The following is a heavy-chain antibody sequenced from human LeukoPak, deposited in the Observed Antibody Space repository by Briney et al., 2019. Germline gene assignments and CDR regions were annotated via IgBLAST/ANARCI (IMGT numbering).Heavy chain of an antibody. CDR2: INHSGST. V-gene: IGHV4-34*01. Sequence: SETLSLPCAFNGGSFSGYYWSWIRKPPGKELEWMGEINHSGSTNYNPSRKSRVTISVDTSKNQFSLKLSSVTAADTAVYYCSLLPAASSRYYYYYMDVWGKGTTVTVSS. D-gene: IGHD2-2*01. CDR1: GGSFSGYY. J-gene: IGHJ6*03. CDR3: SLLPAASSRYYYYYMDV.